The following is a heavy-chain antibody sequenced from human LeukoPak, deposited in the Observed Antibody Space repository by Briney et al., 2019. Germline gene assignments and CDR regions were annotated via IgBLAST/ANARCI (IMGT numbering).Heavy chain of an antibody. D-gene: IGHD6-19*01. CDR3: AKDFPSGWST. CDR2: ISESGSGGTT. Sequence: PGGSLRLSCAGSGFTFSRYALSWVRQAPGKGLEWVSAISESGSGGTTYHADSVKGRFTISRDDSRNTLYLQMNNLRAEDTALYYCAKDFPSGWSTWGRGTLVTVSS. CDR1: GFTFSRYA. V-gene: IGHV3-23*01. J-gene: IGHJ5*02.